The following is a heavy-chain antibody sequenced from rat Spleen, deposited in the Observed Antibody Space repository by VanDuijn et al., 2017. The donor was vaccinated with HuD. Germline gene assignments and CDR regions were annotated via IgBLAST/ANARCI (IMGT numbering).Heavy chain of an antibody. V-gene: IGHV5-20*01. J-gene: IGHJ1*01. CDR3: TTETYGYFDF. CDR1: GFTFSDYY. CDR2: ISSDGRRN. Sequence: EVQLVESDGGLVQPGRSLKLSCAASGFTFSDYYMAWVRQAPTKGLEWVATISSDGRRNYYRDSVKGRFTISRDNAKSSLYLQMDSLRSEDTATYYCTTETYGYFDFWGPGTMVTVSS.